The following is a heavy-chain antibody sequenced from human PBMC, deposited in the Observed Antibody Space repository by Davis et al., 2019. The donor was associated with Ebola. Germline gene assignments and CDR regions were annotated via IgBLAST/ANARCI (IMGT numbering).Heavy chain of an antibody. D-gene: IGHD6-19*01. Sequence: MPSETLSLTCGVYGGSFSGYYWSWIRQPPGKGLAWIGEINHSGSTNYNPSLKSRVTISVDTSKNQFSLQLNSVTPEDTAVYYCARDVGEQWLVGGYYFDYWGQGTLVTVSS. CDR1: GGSFSGYY. CDR2: INHSGST. CDR3: ARDVGEQWLVGGYYFDY. V-gene: IGHV4-34*01. J-gene: IGHJ4*02.